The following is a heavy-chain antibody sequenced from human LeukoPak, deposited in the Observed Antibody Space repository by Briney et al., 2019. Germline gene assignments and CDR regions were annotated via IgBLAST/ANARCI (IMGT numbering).Heavy chain of an antibody. D-gene: IGHD1-26*01. J-gene: IGHJ3*02. V-gene: IGHV3-74*01. CDR1: GFTFSSYW. CDR2: INSDGSST. Sequence: TGGSLRLSCAASGFTFSSYWMHWVRQAPGKGLVWVSRINSDGSSTSYAVSVKGRFTISRDNAKNTLYLQMNSLRAEDTAVYYCARGPGWELLVSHDKDAFDIWGQGTMVTVSS. CDR3: ARGPGWELLVSHDKDAFDI.